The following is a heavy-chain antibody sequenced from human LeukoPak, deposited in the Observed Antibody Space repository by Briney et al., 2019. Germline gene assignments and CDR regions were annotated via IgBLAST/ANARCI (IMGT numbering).Heavy chain of an antibody. CDR3: ARQPTGYPNWFDL. CDR1: GFTFSSYS. CDR2: ISSSSSTI. J-gene: IGHJ5*02. V-gene: IGHV3-48*01. D-gene: IGHD1-14*01. Sequence: PGGSLRLSCAASGFTFSSYSMNWVRQAPGKGLEWVSYISSSSSTIYYADSVKGRFTISRDNSKNTLYLQMNSLRAEDTAVYYCARQPTGYPNWFDLWGQGAPVTVSS.